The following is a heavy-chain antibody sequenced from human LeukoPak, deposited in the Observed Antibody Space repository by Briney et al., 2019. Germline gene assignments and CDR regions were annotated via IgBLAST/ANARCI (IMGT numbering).Heavy chain of an antibody. CDR1: GFTFSSYG. J-gene: IGHJ3*02. V-gene: IGHV3-33*01. CDR3: ARALGASDAFDI. D-gene: IGHD1-26*01. CDR2: IWYDGSNK. Sequence: GGSLRLSGAASGFTFSSYGMHWVRQAPGKGLEWVAVIWYDGSNKYYADSVKGRFTISRDNSKNTLYLQMNSLRAEDTAVYYCARALGASDAFDIWGQGTMVTVSS.